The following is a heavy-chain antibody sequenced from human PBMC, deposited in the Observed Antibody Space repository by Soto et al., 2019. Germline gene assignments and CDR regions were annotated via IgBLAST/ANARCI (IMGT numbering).Heavy chain of an antibody. CDR3: ARDQTGITTAGGGRIDP. D-gene: IGHD6-13*01. Sequence: QVQLVESGGGVVQPGRSLRLSCAASGFTFSTHAMHWVRQAPGKGLECVAIVSFDGSNKYYADSVKGRFTISRDNSTNTLYLPMSGLTPEDTAFYYCARDQTGITTAGGGRIDPWGQGTLVTVSS. J-gene: IGHJ5*02. V-gene: IGHV3-30-3*01. CDR1: GFTFSTHA. CDR2: VSFDGSNK.